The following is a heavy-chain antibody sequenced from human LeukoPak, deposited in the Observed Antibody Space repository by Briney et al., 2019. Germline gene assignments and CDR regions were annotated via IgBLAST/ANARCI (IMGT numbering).Heavy chain of an antibody. CDR3: ARVLSGVATSPAITMIGPWCFDL. V-gene: IGHV1-18*01. J-gene: IGHJ2*01. CDR1: GYTFTSYG. Sequence: AXVKVSCKASGYTFTSYGISWVRQAPGQGLEWMGWISAYNGNTNYAQKLQGRVTMTTDTSTSTAYMELRSLRSDDTAVYYCARVLSGVATSPAITMIGPWCFDLWGRGTLVTVSS. CDR2: ISAYNGNT. D-gene: IGHD3-22*01.